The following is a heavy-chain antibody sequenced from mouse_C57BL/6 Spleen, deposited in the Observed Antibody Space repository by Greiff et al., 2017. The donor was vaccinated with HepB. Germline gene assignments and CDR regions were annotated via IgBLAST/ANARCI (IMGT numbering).Heavy chain of an antibody. V-gene: IGHV5-9-1*02. CDR1: GFTFSSYA. CDR3: TGVNDYDVWFAY. Sequence: EVQGVESGAGLVKPGGSLKLSCAASGFTFSSYAMSWVRQTPEKRLEWVAYICRGGDYIYYADPVKGRFTISRDNARNTLYLQMSSLKSENTAMYYCTGVNDYDVWFAYWGQGTLVTVSA. D-gene: IGHD2-4*01. CDR2: ICRGGDYI. J-gene: IGHJ3*01.